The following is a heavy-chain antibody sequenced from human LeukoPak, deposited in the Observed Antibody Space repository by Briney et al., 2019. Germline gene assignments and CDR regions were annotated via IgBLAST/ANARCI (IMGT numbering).Heavy chain of an antibody. D-gene: IGHD5-18*01. CDR1: GFTFISYA. V-gene: IGHV3-30*04. J-gene: IGHJ4*02. Sequence: GGSLRLSCAASGFTFISYAMHWVRQAPGRGLEGVAVISYDGSNKYYAGSVKGRFTISRDNSKNTLYLQMNSLRAEDTAVYYCARGAPLRYSYGYVWDYFDYWGQGTLVTVSS. CDR2: ISYDGSNK. CDR3: ARGAPLRYSYGYVWDYFDY.